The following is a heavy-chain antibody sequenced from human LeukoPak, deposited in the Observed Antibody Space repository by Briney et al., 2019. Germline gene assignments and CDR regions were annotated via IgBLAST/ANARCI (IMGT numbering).Heavy chain of an antibody. CDR2: IYYSGRT. V-gene: IGHV4-59*08. CDR3: ARHLYSGTSSFDH. J-gene: IGHJ4*02. D-gene: IGHD1-26*01. CDR1: GGSISSHF. Sequence: PSETLSVTCTVSGGSISSHFWSWVRQPPGKGLEWLGYIYYSGRTNNNPSLKSRVTISVDTSKNQFSLKLSSMTAADTAVYYCARHLYSGTSSFDHWGQGTLVTVSS.